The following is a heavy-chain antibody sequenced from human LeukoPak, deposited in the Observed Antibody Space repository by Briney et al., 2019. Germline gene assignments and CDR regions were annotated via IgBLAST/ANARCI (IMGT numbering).Heavy chain of an antibody. J-gene: IGHJ4*02. CDR2: MNPNSGNT. CDR1: GYTFTSYD. Sequence: ASVKVSCKASGYTFTSYDINWVRQATGQGLEWMGWMNPNSGNTGYAQKFQGRVTMTRNTSISTAYMELSSLRSEDTAVYYCARSPHILTGENFDYWGQGTLLTVSS. D-gene: IGHD3-9*01. CDR3: ARSPHILTGENFDY. V-gene: IGHV1-8*01.